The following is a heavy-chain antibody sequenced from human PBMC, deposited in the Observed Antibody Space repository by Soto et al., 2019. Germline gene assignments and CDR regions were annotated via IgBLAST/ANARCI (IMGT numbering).Heavy chain of an antibody. Sequence: SETLSLTCTVSGGSISSYYWSWIRQPPGKGLEWIGYMHNSGSTKYNPSLKSRVTVSADTSKNQFSLKLSSVTAADSAVYYCARGHYDFWSGYFATIDYWGQGTLVTVS. CDR3: ARGHYDFWSGYFATIDY. V-gene: IGHV4-59*08. D-gene: IGHD3-3*01. CDR1: GGSISSYY. J-gene: IGHJ4*02. CDR2: MHNSGST.